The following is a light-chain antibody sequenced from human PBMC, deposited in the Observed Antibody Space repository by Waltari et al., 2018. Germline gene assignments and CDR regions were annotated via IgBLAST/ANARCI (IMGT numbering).Light chain of an antibody. J-gene: IGLJ2*01. CDR1: DIRDKT. Sequence: YELTQPPSVSVAPGKTAKISCGGHDIRDKTVHWYQQKPGQAPVLVIYDDTVRPAGIPKRISGSATATLTIARVEAGDEAVYYGQVWDGDADHPVFGGGTKLTVL. CDR2: DDT. V-gene: IGLV3-21*03. CDR3: QVWDGDADHPV.